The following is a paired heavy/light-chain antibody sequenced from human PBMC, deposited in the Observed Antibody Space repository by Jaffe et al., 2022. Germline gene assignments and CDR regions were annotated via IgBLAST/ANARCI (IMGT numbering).Heavy chain of an antibody. V-gene: IGHV1-69*08. CDR2: IIPILGIA. Sequence: QVQLVQSGAEVKKPGSSVKVSCKASGGTFSSYTISWVRQAPGQGLEWMGRIIPILGIANYAQKFQGRVTITADKSTSTAYMELSSLRSEDTAVYYCARDLRGSSWYLEPYNWFDPWGQGTLVTVSS. CDR1: GGTFSSYT. CDR3: ARDLRGSSWYLEPYNWFDP. J-gene: IGHJ5*02. D-gene: IGHD6-13*01.
Light chain of an antibody. Sequence: QLVLTQSPSASASLGASVKLTCTLSSGHSSYAIAWHQQQPEKGPRYLMKLNSDGSHSKGDGIPDRFSGSSSGAERYLTISSLQSEDEADYYCQTWGTGYWVFGGGTKLTVL. CDR1: SGHSSYA. CDR2: LNSDGSH. CDR3: QTWGTGYWV. V-gene: IGLV4-69*01. J-gene: IGLJ3*02.